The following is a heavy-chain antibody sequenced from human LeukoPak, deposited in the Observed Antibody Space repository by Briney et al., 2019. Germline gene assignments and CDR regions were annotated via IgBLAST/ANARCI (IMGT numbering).Heavy chain of an antibody. J-gene: IGHJ3*02. V-gene: IGHV3-74*01. CDR1: GFPFVGYW. CDR3: ARVSRAFDI. CDR2: INSDGSST. Sequence: PGGSLDSSCEAPGFPFVGYWLTGAPQAPGKGLLWVSRINSDGSSTSYADSVKGRFTISRDNAKNTLYLQMNSLRAEDTAVYYCARVSRAFDIWGQGTMVTVSS.